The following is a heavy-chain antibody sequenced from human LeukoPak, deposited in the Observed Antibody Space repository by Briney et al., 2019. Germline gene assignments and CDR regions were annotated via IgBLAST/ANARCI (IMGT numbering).Heavy chain of an antibody. Sequence: PSETLSLTCTVSGGSISSYYWSWIRQPPGKGLEWIGYIYYSGSTNYNPSLKSRVTISVHTSKNQFSLKLSSVTAADTAVYYCARGFIPYYYYYYMDVWGKGTTVTVSS. CDR3: ARGFIPYYYYYYMDV. D-gene: IGHD3-16*02. J-gene: IGHJ6*03. V-gene: IGHV4-59*01. CDR2: IYYSGST. CDR1: GGSISSYY.